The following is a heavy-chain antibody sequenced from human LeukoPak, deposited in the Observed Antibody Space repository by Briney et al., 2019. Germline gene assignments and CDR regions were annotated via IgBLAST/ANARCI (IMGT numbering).Heavy chain of an antibody. CDR1: GFTSSSYA. J-gene: IGHJ4*02. V-gene: IGHV3-30-3*01. Sequence: GGSLRLSCAASGFTSSSYAMHWVRQAPGKGLEWVAVISYDGSNKYYADSVRGRFTISRDNSKNTLYLQMNSLRAEDTAVYYCAKSQVATTPFDYWGQGTLVTVSS. CDR3: AKSQVATTPFDY. CDR2: ISYDGSNK. D-gene: IGHD5-12*01.